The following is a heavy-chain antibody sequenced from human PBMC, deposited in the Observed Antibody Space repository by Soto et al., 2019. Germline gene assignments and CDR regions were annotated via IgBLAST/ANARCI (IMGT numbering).Heavy chain of an antibody. CDR3: ARRVAAYPEY. CDR1: GFTFSSYA. V-gene: IGHV3-30-3*01. CDR2: ISYDGSNK. D-gene: IGHD2-15*01. Sequence: QVQLVESGGGVVQPGRSLRLSCAASGFTFSSYAMHWVRQAPGKGLEWVAVISYDGSNKYYADSVKGRFTISRDNSKNTLYLQMNSLRAEDTAVYYCARRVAAYPEYWGQGTLVTVSS. J-gene: IGHJ4*02.